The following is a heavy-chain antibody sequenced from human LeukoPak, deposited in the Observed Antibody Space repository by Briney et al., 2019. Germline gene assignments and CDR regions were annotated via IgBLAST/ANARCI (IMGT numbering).Heavy chain of an antibody. D-gene: IGHD3-22*01. Sequence: GGSLRLSCAASGFTLSNHWMTWVRQVPGRGPEWVANVNRDGSETYYLDSVKGRFTISKDNAKNSLYLQMNSLRAEDTAVYYCAREYYYDSSGYGDYWGQGTLVTVSS. CDR3: AREYYYDSSGYGDY. V-gene: IGHV3-7*01. CDR1: GFTLSNHW. CDR2: VNRDGSET. J-gene: IGHJ4*02.